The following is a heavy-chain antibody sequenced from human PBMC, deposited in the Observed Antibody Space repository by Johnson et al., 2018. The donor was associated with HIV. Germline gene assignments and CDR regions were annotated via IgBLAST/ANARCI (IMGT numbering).Heavy chain of an antibody. V-gene: IGHV3-30*04. J-gene: IGHJ3*02. CDR3: ARDFMYAFDI. Sequence: QVQLVESGGGVVQPGRSLRLSCAASGFTFSSYAMHWVRQAPGKGLEWVAVISYDGSNKYYADSVTGRFTISRDNSKNTLYLQMNSLRAEDTAVYYCARDFMYAFDIWGQGTMVTVSS. CDR2: ISYDGSNK. D-gene: IGHD3-10*02. CDR1: GFTFSSYA.